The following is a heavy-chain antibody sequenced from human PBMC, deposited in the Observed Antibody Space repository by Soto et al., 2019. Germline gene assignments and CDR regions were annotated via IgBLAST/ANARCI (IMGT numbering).Heavy chain of an antibody. Sequence: SETLSLTCTVSGGSISSYYWSWIRQPPGKGLEWIGYIYYSGSTNYNPSLKSRVTISVDTSKNRFSLKLSSVTAADTAVYYCARAKWGDGYNYYFDYWGQGTLVTVSS. J-gene: IGHJ4*02. CDR2: IYYSGST. D-gene: IGHD5-12*01. CDR1: GGSISSYY. V-gene: IGHV4-59*01. CDR3: ARAKWGDGYNYYFDY.